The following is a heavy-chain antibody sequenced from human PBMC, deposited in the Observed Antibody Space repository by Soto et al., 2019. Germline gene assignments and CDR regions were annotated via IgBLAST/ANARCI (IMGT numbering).Heavy chain of an antibody. CDR2: VDYTGSYT. V-gene: IGHV3-23*01. Sequence: EVQLLESGGGLVQPGGSLRLSCAASGFTFSGFAMNWVRQPPGKGLEWVSSVDYTGSYTFYAASVKGRFTISRANSQNMVYLELNSLRAEDTAVYYCAKRSGGFSEFDYWGQGTLVIVSS. CDR1: GFTFSGFA. J-gene: IGHJ4*02. D-gene: IGHD5-12*01. CDR3: AKRSGGFSEFDY.